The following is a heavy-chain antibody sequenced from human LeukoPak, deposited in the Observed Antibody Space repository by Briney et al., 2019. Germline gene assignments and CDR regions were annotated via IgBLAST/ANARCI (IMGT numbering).Heavy chain of an antibody. J-gene: IGHJ4*02. V-gene: IGHV3-23*01. D-gene: IGHD3-10*01. Sequence: GGSLRLSCAASGLTFSRYAMTWVRQAPGKGLEWVSSVSASGSTTYYADSVKGRFTISRDNSKNTFYLQMASLRAEDTAVYYCVKSQGAGSPQHFDHWGQGTLVTVSS. CDR1: GLTFSRYA. CDR2: VSASGSTT. CDR3: VKSQGAGSPQHFDH.